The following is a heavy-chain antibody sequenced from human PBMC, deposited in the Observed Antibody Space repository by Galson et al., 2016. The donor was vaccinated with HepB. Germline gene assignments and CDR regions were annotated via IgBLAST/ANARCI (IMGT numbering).Heavy chain of an antibody. J-gene: IGHJ6*02. CDR1: GGSFSGYY. D-gene: IGHD3-10*01. V-gene: IGHV4-34*01. CDR2: INPGGST. CDR3: ARESNYLRGMDV. Sequence: SETLSLTCAVNGGSFSGYYWAWIRQTPGKGLECIGLINPGGSTKYIPSLKSRVTILLDTSKKQFSLRLTSLTAADSGIYYCARESNYLRGMDVWGQGTTVTVSS.